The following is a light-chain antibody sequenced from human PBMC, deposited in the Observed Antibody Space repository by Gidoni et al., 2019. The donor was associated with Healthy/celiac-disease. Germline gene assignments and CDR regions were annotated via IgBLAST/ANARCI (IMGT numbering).Light chain of an antibody. CDR1: ALPKKY. Sequence: SYELPQPPSVSVSPGQTARITCSGDALPKKYPYWYQQKSGQAPVLVIYEDSKRPSGIPERFSGSSSGTMATLTISGAQVEDEADYYCYSTDSSGNRRFGTGTKVTVL. J-gene: IGLJ1*01. CDR2: EDS. CDR3: YSTDSSGNRR. V-gene: IGLV3-10*01.